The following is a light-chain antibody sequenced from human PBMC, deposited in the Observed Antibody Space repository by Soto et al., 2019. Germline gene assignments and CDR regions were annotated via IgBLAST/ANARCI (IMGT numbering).Light chain of an antibody. CDR1: QSVSSC. Sequence: DIQMTQSPSTMSASVGDRVTITCRASQSVSSCLAWYQQKPGKAPKLLIYRASSLESGVPSRFSGSGSGTEFTLTISSLQPDDFATYYCQQYNSYGWTFGQGTKVEIK. V-gene: IGKV1-5*03. CDR2: RAS. J-gene: IGKJ1*01. CDR3: QQYNSYGWT.